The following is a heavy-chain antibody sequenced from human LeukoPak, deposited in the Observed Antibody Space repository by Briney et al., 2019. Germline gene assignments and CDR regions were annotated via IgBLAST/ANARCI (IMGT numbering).Heavy chain of an antibody. D-gene: IGHD3-9*01. J-gene: IGHJ4*02. V-gene: IGHV3-9*01. CDR3: AKGYYYDILTLFDY. Sequence: PGRSLRLSCAASGFTFDDYAMHWVRQAPGKGLEWVSGISWNSGNIGYADSVKGRFTISRDNATNPLYLQMNSLRAEDTALYYCAKGYYYDILTLFDYWGQGTLVTVSS. CDR1: GFTFDDYA. CDR2: ISWNSGNI.